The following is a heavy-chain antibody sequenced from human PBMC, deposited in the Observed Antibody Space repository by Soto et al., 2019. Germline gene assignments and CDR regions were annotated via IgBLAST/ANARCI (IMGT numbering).Heavy chain of an antibody. V-gene: IGHV4-34*01. J-gene: IGHJ6*03. D-gene: IGHD2-2*01. CDR2: INHSGST. Sequence: QVQLQQWGAGLLKPSETLSLTCAVYGGSFSGYYWSWIRQPPGKGLEWIGEINHSGSTNYNPSLKSRVTMSVDTSKNQCSLKLSSVTAADTAVYYCARGTVNIVVVPAATTPYYYYYYMDVWGKGTTVTVSS. CDR3: ARGTVNIVVVPAATTPYYYYYYMDV. CDR1: GGSFSGYY.